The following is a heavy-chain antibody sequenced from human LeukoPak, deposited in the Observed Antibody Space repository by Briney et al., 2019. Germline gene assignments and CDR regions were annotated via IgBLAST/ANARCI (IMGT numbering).Heavy chain of an antibody. CDR1: GGSISSYY. CDR2: IYYSGST. V-gene: IGHV4-59*01. CDR3: ARIGQEDYYFDY. J-gene: IGHJ4*02. Sequence: KPSETLSLTCTVSGGSISSYYWSWIRQPPGKGLEWIGYIYYSGSTNYNPSLKSRVTISVDTSKNQFSLKLSSVTAADTAVYYCARIGQEDYYFDYWGQGTLVTVSS.